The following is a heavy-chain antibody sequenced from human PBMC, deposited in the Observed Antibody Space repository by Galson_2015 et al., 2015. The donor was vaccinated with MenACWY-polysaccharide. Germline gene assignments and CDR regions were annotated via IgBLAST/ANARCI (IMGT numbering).Heavy chain of an antibody. CDR1: GFTFTSPW. CDR3: ARGRGTTVGVDY. CDR2: IKQDGTDR. D-gene: IGHD4-17*01. V-gene: IGHV3-7*04. Sequence: SLRLSCAASGFTFTSPWMTWVRQAPGKGLEWVANIKQDGTDRYYVDSVKGRFTISRDNAKNSLYLQMNSLRADDTAVYYCARGRGTTVGVDYWGQGTLVTVSS. J-gene: IGHJ4*02.